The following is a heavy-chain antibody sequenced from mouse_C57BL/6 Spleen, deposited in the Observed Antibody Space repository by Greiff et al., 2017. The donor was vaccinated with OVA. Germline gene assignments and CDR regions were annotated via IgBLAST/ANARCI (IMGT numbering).Heavy chain of an antibody. CDR2: ISDGGSYT. V-gene: IGHV5-4*01. J-gene: IGHJ3*01. CDR3: ARDSSGSFAY. Sequence: DVHLVESGGGLVKPGGSLKLSCAASGFTFSSYAMSWVRQTPEKRLEWVATISDGGSYTYYPDNVKGRFTISRDNAKNNLYLQMSHLKSEDTAMYYCARDSSGSFAYWGQGTLVTVSA. D-gene: IGHD3-2*02. CDR1: GFTFSSYA.